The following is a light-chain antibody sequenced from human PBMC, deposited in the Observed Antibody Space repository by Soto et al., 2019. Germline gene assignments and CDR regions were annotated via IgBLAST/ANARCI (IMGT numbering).Light chain of an antibody. Sequence: DIQMTQSPSTLSAFIGDRVTITCRASQSISKWLAWYQQKPGKAPKLLIYKASTLQTGVPSRFSGSRSETEFTLTISSLQPDDFATYYCQQYKSFSEVSFGGGTRVEVK. V-gene: IGKV1-5*03. CDR3: QQYKSFSEVS. CDR2: KAS. CDR1: QSISKW. J-gene: IGKJ4*01.